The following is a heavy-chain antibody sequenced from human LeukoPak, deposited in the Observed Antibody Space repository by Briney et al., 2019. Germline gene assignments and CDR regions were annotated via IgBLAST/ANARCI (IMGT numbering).Heavy chain of an antibody. J-gene: IGHJ4*02. D-gene: IGHD6-19*01. CDR2: ISSSSTFT. CDR1: AFNFSDYN. CDR3: ARSRLYSSGWYGFDY. Sequence: GGSLRLSCAASAFNFSDYNMSWIRQAPGKGLQWVLHISSSSTFTNHADSVKGRFTISRDNAKNSLYLQVKSLRAEDTAVYYCARSRLYSSGWYGFDYWGQGTLVTVSS. V-gene: IGHV3-11*03.